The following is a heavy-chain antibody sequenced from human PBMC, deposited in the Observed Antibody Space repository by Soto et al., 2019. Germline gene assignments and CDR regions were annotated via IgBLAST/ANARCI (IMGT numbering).Heavy chain of an antibody. Sequence: SETLSLTCTVSGTSISSYYWSWIRQPPGKGLEWIANIHYSGTTNYNPSLASRVTLSVDTSKNQFSLKMTSVTAAGRAMYFCARYNSYAIDYWGRGTLVTVSS. CDR3: ARYNSYAIDY. CDR2: IHYSGTT. CDR1: GTSISSYY. D-gene: IGHD2-8*01. J-gene: IGHJ4*02. V-gene: IGHV4-59*01.